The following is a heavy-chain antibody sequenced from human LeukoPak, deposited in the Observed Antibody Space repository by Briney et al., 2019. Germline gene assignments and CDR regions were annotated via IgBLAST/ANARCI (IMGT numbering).Heavy chain of an antibody. J-gene: IGHJ5*02. CDR3: ARGAGIAAAGTFDWFDP. D-gene: IGHD6-13*01. CDR2: IIPIFGTA. V-gene: IGHV1-69*06. CDR1: GGTFSSYA. Sequence: GASMKVSCKASGGTFSSYAISWVRQAPGQGLEWMGGIIPIFGTANYAQKFQGRVTITADKSTSTAYMELSSLRSEDTAVYYCARGAGIAAAGTFDWFDPWGQGTLVTVSS.